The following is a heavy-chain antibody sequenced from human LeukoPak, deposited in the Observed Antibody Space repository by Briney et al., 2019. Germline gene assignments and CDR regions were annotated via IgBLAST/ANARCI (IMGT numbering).Heavy chain of an antibody. CDR1: GFTFSSYG. CDR2: ISYDGSNK. CDR3: AKKLYYDFWSGYHTDYYYGMDV. D-gene: IGHD3-3*01. V-gene: IGHV3-30*18. Sequence: PGGSLRLSCAASGFTFSSYGMHWVRQAPGKGLEWVAVISYDGSNKYYADSVKGRFTISRDNSKNTLYLQMNSLRAEDTAVYYCAKKLYYDFWSGYHTDYYYGMDVWGQGTTVTVSS. J-gene: IGHJ6*02.